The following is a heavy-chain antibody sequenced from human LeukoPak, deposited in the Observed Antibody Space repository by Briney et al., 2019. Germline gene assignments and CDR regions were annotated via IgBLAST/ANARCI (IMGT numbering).Heavy chain of an antibody. CDR2: ISSSSSYI. CDR3: ARDLAYGDDGL. D-gene: IGHD4-17*01. Sequence: GGSLRLSCAASGFTLSNYSMNWVRQAPGKGLEWVAFISSSSSYIFYADSLKGRFTISRDNAKNSLYLQMNSLRADDTAVYYCARDLAYGDDGLWGQGTLVAVSS. J-gene: IGHJ4*02. CDR1: GFTLSNYS. V-gene: IGHV3-21*01.